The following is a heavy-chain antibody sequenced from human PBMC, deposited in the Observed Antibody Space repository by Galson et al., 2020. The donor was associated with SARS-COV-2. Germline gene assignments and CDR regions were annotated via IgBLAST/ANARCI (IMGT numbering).Heavy chain of an antibody. CDR2: IYFRGTT. V-gene: IGHV4-39*07. J-gene: IGHJ1*01. Sequence: ASETLSLTCSVSGGSISSSIYYWGWVRQSPGKGLEWIGSIYFRGTTYYNPSLESRITISVDTSKNRFSLNLTSVTAADTAIYYCARPQRGEMSSIDWGRGTLVTVSS. CDR3: ARPQRGEMSSID. CDR1: GGSISSSIYY.